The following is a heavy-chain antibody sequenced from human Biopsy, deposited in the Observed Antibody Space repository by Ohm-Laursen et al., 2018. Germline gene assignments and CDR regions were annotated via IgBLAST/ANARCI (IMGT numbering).Heavy chain of an antibody. CDR3: ARVFCTSTTCYGLLDN. D-gene: IGHD2/OR15-2a*01. V-gene: IGHV1-18*01. CDR1: GYTFTSYD. CDR2: ISPYNDKT. J-gene: IGHJ4*02. Sequence: SVKVSCKASGYTFTSYDISWVRRAPGQGLEWMGWISPYNDKTSYPPKLQDRVTMTADTSTNTAHMELRSLRSDDTAVYYCARVFCTSTTCYGLLDNWGQGTVVTVSS.